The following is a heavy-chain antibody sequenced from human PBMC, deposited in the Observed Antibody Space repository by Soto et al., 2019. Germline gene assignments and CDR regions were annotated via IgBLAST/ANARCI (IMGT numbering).Heavy chain of an antibody. V-gene: IGHV1-2*04. CDR2: INPNSGGT. Sequence: ASVKVSCKASGYTFTGYYMHWVRQAPGQGLEWMGLINPNSGGTNYAQKFQGWVTMTRDTSISTVYMELSRLRSDDTAVYYCARGSSGWHWEDGWFDPWGQGTLVTVSS. CDR3: ARGSSGWHWEDGWFDP. J-gene: IGHJ5*02. CDR1: GYTFTGYY. D-gene: IGHD6-19*01.